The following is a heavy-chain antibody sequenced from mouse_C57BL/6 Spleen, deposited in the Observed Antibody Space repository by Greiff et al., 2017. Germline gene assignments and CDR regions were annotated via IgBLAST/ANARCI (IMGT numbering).Heavy chain of an antibody. CDR2: INPNYGTT. J-gene: IGHJ4*01. D-gene: IGHD1-1*01. CDR3: ARRYYYGSSRAMDY. Sequence: VQLKQSGPELVKPGASVKISCKASGYSFTDYNMNWVKQSNGKSLEWIGVINPNYGTTSYNQKFKGTATLTVDQSSSTAYMQLNSLTSENSAVYYGARRYYYGSSRAMDYWGQGTSVTVSS. CDR1: GYSFTDYN. V-gene: IGHV1-39*01.